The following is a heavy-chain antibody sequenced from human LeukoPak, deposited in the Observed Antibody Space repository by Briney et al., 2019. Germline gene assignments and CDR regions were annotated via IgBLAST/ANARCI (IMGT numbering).Heavy chain of an antibody. Sequence: ASVKVSCKAPGYTFTSYGISWVRQAPGQGLEWMGWISAYNGNTNYAQKLQGRVTMTTDTSTSTAYMELRSLRSDDTAVYYCARGEIDCSSTSCSLVYWGQGTLVTVSS. CDR1: GYTFTSYG. CDR3: ARGEIDCSSTSCSLVY. V-gene: IGHV1-18*04. CDR2: ISAYNGNT. D-gene: IGHD2-2*01. J-gene: IGHJ4*02.